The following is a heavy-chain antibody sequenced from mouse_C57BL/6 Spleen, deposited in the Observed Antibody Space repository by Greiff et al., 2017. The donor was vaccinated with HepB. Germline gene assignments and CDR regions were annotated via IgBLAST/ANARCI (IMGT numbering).Heavy chain of an antibody. J-gene: IGHJ2*01. V-gene: IGHV1-55*01. CDR3: ARPFDYGSSSYFDY. CDR1: GYTFTSYW. D-gene: IGHD1-1*01. CDR2: IYPGSGST. Sequence: VQLQQSGAELVKPGASVKMSCKASGYTFTSYWITWVKQRPGQGLEWIGDIYPGSGSTNYNEKFKSKATLTVDTSSSTAYMQLSSRTAEDSAVYYCARPFDYGSSSYFDYWGQGTTLTVSS.